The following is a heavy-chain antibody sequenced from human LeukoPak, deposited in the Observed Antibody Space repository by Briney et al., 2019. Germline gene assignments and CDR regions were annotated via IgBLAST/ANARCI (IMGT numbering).Heavy chain of an antibody. CDR3: ARERYCSGGSCYLSLWFDP. CDR1: GGTFSSYA. D-gene: IGHD2-15*01. J-gene: IGHJ5*02. Sequence: ASVKVSCKASGGTFSSYAISWVRQGPGQGLEWMGGIIPIFGTANYAQKFQGRVTITADKSTSTAYMELSSLRSEDTAVYYCARERYCSGGSCYLSLWFDPWGQGTLVTVSS. V-gene: IGHV1-69*06. CDR2: IIPIFGTA.